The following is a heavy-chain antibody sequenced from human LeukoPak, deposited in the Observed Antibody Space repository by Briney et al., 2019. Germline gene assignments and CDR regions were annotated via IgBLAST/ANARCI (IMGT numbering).Heavy chain of an antibody. CDR1: GFTFSSYA. CDR3: AKGSRTSVAGTPVDY. V-gene: IGHV3-23*01. Sequence: GGSLRLSCGASGFTFSSYAMSWVRQTPGKGLEWVAVISGGGGTTHYADSVKGRFTISRDNSKNTLYLQMDSLRAEDTAVYYCAKGSRTSVAGTPVDYWGQGTLVTVSS. D-gene: IGHD1-7*01. CDR2: ISGGGGTT. J-gene: IGHJ4*02.